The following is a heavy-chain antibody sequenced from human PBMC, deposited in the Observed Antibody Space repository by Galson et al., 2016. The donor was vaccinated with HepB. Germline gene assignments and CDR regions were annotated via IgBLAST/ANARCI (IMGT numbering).Heavy chain of an antibody. V-gene: IGHV3-53*01. J-gene: IGHJ4*02. D-gene: IGHD6-19*01. CDR3: AGRHSQWPH. CDR1: GFIVSNNY. Sequence: SLRLSCAVSGFIVSNNYMIWVRQAPGKGLEWVSLIHSGGSTSYADSVKGRFTISRDSSQNTLYLQMNSLRAEDTAVYYCAGRHSQWPHWGQGTLVTVSS. CDR2: IHSGGST.